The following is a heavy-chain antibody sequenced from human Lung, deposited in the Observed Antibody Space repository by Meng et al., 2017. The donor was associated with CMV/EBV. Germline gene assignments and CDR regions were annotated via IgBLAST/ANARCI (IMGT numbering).Heavy chain of an antibody. Sequence: ASXXVSXKASGYTFTGYYMHWVRQAPGQGLEWMGWINPNSGGTNYAQKFQGRVSMTRDTSISTAYMELSRLRSDDTAVYYCARPGRDFWSGYRARLLMDVXGQGXTVTVSS. D-gene: IGHD3-3*01. J-gene: IGHJ6*02. CDR3: ARPGRDFWSGYRARLLMDV. CDR1: GYTFTGYY. V-gene: IGHV1-2*02. CDR2: INPNSGGT.